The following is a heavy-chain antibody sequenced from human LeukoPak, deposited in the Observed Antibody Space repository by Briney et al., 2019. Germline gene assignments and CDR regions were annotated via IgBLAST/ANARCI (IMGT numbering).Heavy chain of an antibody. V-gene: IGHV3-23*01. CDR2: ISDSGGST. Sequence: GGSLRLSCAASGFTFSSYAMSWVRQAPGKGLEWVSAISDSGGSTFYADSVKGRFTISRDNSRNTLYLHMDSLRVEDTAVYYCAGGPLLWGQGTLVTVSS. CDR1: GFTFSSYA. CDR3: AGGPLL. J-gene: IGHJ4*02.